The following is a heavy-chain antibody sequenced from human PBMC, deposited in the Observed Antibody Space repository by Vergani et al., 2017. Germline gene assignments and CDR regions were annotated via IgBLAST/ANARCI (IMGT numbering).Heavy chain of an antibody. Sequence: QVQLVESGGGVVQPGRSLRLSCAASGFTFSSYGMHWVRQAPGKGLEWVAVISYDGSNKYYADSVKGRFTISRDNSKNTLYLQMNSLRAEDTAVYYCAKDLIPSIAFAGTAGYWGHXTLVTVSS. CDR3: AKDLIPSIAFAGTAGY. CDR2: ISYDGSNK. J-gene: IGHJ4*01. CDR1: GFTFSSYG. V-gene: IGHV3-30*18. D-gene: IGHD6-13*01.